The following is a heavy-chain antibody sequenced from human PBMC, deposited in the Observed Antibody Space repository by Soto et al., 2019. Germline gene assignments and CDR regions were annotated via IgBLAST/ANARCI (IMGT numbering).Heavy chain of an antibody. CDR2: INHAGSS. V-gene: IGHV4-34*01. CDR1: GGSFSGYY. J-gene: IGHJ4*01. CDR3: ARGEDLYYLDY. Sequence: SETLSLTCAVYGGSFSGYYWTWIRQPPGKGLEWIGEINHAGSSNYNPSLESRVTISVDTSKNQFSLKLSSVTASDTAVYYCARGEDLYYLDYWGQGTLVTVSS.